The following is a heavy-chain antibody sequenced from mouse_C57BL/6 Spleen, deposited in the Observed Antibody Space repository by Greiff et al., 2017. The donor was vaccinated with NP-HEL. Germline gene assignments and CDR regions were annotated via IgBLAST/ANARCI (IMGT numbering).Heavy chain of an antibody. CDR3: VRDQGPPGWFAY. CDR2: IRSKSSNYAT. Sequence: EVQGVESGGGLVQPKGSLKLSCAASGFTFNTYAMHWVRQAPGKGLEWVARIRSKSSNYATYYADSVKDRFTISRDDSQSMLYLQMNNLKTEDTAMYYCVRDQGPPGWFAYWGQGTLVTVSA. V-gene: IGHV10-3*01. D-gene: IGHD3-2*02. J-gene: IGHJ3*01. CDR1: GFTFNTYA.